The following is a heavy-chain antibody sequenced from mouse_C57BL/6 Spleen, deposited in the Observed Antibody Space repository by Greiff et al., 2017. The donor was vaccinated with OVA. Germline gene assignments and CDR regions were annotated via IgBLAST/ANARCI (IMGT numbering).Heavy chain of an antibody. Sequence: QVQLQQSGAELAKPGASVKLSCKASGYTFTSYWMHWVKQRPGQGLEWIGYINPSSGYTKYNQKFKDKATLTADKYSSTDYMQLSSLTYEDSAVYYCAREINYYGSSSFAYWGQGTLVTVSA. D-gene: IGHD1-1*01. CDR3: AREINYYGSSSFAY. V-gene: IGHV1-7*01. CDR1: GYTFTSYW. CDR2: INPSSGYT. J-gene: IGHJ3*01.